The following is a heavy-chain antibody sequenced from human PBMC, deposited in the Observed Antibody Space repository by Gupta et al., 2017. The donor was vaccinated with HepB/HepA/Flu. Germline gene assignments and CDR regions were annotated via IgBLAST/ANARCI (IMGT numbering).Heavy chain of an antibody. CDR2: ISSSGSTI. Sequence: EVQLVESGGGLVQPGWSLRLSCAASGFPFRSYEMNWFRQAPGKGLEWVSYISSSGSTIYYADSVKGRLTISRDNAKNSLYLQMKSLRAEDTAVYYCARTRFHITMVRGVAFDYWGQGTLVTVSS. CDR3: ARTRFHITMVRGVAFDY. V-gene: IGHV3-48*03. D-gene: IGHD3-10*01. J-gene: IGHJ4*02. CDR1: GFPFRSYE.